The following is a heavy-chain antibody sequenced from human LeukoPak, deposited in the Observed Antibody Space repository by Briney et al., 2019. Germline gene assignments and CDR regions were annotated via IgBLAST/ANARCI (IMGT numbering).Heavy chain of an antibody. CDR3: ARLFCASTTCYADF. V-gene: IGHV4-4*02. J-gene: IGHJ4*02. Sequence: SETLSLTCTVSGGSISSSIRWSWVRRPPGKGLEWVGEIYHSGSTNYNPSLKSRVTISVDKSKNQFSLNLSSVTAADTAVYYCARLFCASTTCYADFWGQGTLVTVSS. CDR1: GGSISSSIR. CDR2: IYHSGST. D-gene: IGHD2-2*01.